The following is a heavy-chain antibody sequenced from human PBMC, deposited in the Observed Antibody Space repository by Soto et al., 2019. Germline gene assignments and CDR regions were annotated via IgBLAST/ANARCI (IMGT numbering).Heavy chain of an antibody. CDR1: GGSISSSSYY. D-gene: IGHD3-3*01. CDR2: IYYSGST. V-gene: IGHV4-39*01. J-gene: IGHJ5*02. Sequence: QLQLQESGPGLVKPSETLSLTCTVSGGSISSSSYYWGWIRQPPGKGLEWIGSIYYSGSTYYNPSLKSRVTIPVDTSKNQFSLKLSSVTAADTAVYYCASHVLRFLEWLLYNWFDPWGQGTLVTVSS. CDR3: ASHVLRFLEWLLYNWFDP.